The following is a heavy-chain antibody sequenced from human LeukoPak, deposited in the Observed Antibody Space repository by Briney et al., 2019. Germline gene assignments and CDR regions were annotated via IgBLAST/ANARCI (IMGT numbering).Heavy chain of an antibody. Sequence: SETLSLTCTVSGGSISSYYWSWIRQPPGKGLEWIGYICYSGSTNYNPSLKSRVTISVDTSKNQFSLKLSSVTAADTAVYYCARADAGPMVRGVIPSYFDYWGQGTLVTVSS. CDR3: ARADAGPMVRGVIPSYFDY. V-gene: IGHV4-59*01. CDR2: ICYSGST. D-gene: IGHD3-10*01. J-gene: IGHJ4*02. CDR1: GGSISSYY.